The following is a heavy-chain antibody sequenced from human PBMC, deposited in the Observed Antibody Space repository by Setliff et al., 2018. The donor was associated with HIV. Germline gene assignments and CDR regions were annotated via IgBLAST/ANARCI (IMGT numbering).Heavy chain of an antibody. CDR3: GRVPYKSAWFSGGHNPFDV. CDR1: GYTFTSYY. CDR2: INPSGGST. D-gene: IGHD6-19*01. V-gene: IGHV1-46*01. Sequence: ASVKVSCKASGYTFTSYYMHWVRQAPGQGLEWMGIINPSGGSTSYAQNFQGRVTMTIDTSTSTVYMDLRSLTSDDTAVYYCGRVPYKSAWFSGGHNPFDVWGQGTMVTVSS. J-gene: IGHJ3*01.